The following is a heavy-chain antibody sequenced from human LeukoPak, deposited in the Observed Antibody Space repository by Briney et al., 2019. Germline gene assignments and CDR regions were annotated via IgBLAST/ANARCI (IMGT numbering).Heavy chain of an antibody. CDR2: IIPILGIA. V-gene: IGHV1-69*04. D-gene: IGHD3-22*01. Sequence: GSSVKVSCKASGGTFSSYAISWVRQAPGQGLEWMGRIIPILGIANYAQKFQGRVTITADKSTSTAYMELSSLRSEDTAVYYCARGGYYYDSSPLFEGTWGQGTLVTVSS. J-gene: IGHJ5*02. CDR1: GGTFSSYA. CDR3: ARGGYYYDSSPLFEGT.